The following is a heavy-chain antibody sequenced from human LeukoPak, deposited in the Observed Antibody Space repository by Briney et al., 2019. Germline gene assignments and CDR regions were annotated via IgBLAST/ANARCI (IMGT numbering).Heavy chain of an antibody. CDR1: GFTFSSYT. D-gene: IGHD3-10*01. V-gene: IGHV3-23*01. Sequence: GGSLRLSCAASGFTFSSYTMNWVRQAPGKGLEWVSAISGSGGSTYYADSVKGRFTISRDNSKNTLYLQMNSLRAEDTAVYYCARVVDYGSGGERWGQGTLVTVSS. CDR3: ARVVDYGSGGER. J-gene: IGHJ4*02. CDR2: ISGSGGST.